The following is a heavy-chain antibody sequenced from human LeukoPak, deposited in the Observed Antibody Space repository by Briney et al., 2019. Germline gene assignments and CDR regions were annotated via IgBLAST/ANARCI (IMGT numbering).Heavy chain of an antibody. CDR2: ISSSSSYI. V-gene: IGHV3-21*01. D-gene: IGHD3-22*01. Sequence: GALRLSCAASGFTFSSYSMNWVRQAPGKGLEWVSSISSSSSYIYYADSVKGRFTISRDNAKNSLYLQMNSLRAEDTAVYYCARDGHYYDSSGYPAGAFDIWGQGTMVTVSS. CDR1: GFTFSSYS. CDR3: ARDGHYYDSSGYPAGAFDI. J-gene: IGHJ3*02.